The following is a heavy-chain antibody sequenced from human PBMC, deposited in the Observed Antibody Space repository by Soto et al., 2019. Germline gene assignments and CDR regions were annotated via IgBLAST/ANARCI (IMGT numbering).Heavy chain of an antibody. V-gene: IGHV3-21*01. D-gene: IGHD6-19*01. CDR1: GFTFSSYT. CDR3: ARASYSSGWHTDY. J-gene: IGHJ4*02. CDR2: ISSVSSYI. Sequence: VGSLRLSCAASGFTFSSYTMNWVRQAPGKGLEWVSSISSVSSYIYYADSVKGRFTISRDNAKNSLYLQMNSLRAEDTAVYYCARASYSSGWHTDYWGQGTLVTVSS.